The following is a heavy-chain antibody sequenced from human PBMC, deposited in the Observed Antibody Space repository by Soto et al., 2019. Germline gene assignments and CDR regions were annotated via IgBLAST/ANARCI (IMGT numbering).Heavy chain of an antibody. Sequence: SETLSLTCTVSGGSISSSSYYWGWIRQPPGKGLEWIGSIYYSGSTYYNPSLKSRVTISVDTSKNQFSLKLSSVTAADTAVYYCARSGYGGGSIRYFDCLSYYYYMDVGGKGTTVTVSS. CDR3: ARSGYGGGSIRYFDCLSYYYYMDV. J-gene: IGHJ6*03. CDR2: IYYSGST. V-gene: IGHV4-39*01. D-gene: IGHD3-9*01. CDR1: GGSISSSSYY.